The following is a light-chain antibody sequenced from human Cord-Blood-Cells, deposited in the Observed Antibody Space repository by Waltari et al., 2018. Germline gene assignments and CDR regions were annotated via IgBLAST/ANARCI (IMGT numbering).Light chain of an antibody. Sequence: AIRMTQSPSSFSASTGDRVTITSRASQGISSYLAWYQQKPGKAPKLLIYAASTLQSGVPSRFSGSGSGTDFTLTISCLQSEDFATYYCQRYYSYPWTFGQGTKGEIK. V-gene: IGKV1-8*01. CDR3: QRYYSYPWT. CDR2: AAS. CDR1: QGISSY. J-gene: IGKJ1*01.